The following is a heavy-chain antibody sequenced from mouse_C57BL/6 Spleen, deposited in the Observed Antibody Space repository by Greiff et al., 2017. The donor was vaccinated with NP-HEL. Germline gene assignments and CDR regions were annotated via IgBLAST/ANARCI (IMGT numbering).Heavy chain of an antibody. V-gene: IGHV1-54*01. Sequence: VQLQQSGAELVRPGTSVKVSCKASGYAFTNYLIEWVKQRPGQGLEWIGVINPGSGGTNYNEKFKGKATLTADKSSSTAYMQLGSLTSEDSAVYFCARSQSRFITTVVASFDYWGQGTTLTVSS. J-gene: IGHJ2*01. D-gene: IGHD1-1*01. CDR3: ARSQSRFITTVVASFDY. CDR1: GYAFTNYL. CDR2: INPGSGGT.